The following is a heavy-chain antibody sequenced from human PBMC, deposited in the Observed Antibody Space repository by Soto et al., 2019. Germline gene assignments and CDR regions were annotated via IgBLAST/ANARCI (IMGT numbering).Heavy chain of an antibody. D-gene: IGHD1-26*01. J-gene: IGHJ4*02. V-gene: IGHV3-53*01. CDR1: GFSVSSNY. CDR3: ARLEVGWELRVGPLDF. CDR2: IYSVGST. Sequence: LRLSCAASGFSVSSNYMSWVRQAPGKGLEWVSLIYSVGSTYYADSVKGRFTISRDNSKNTLYLQMNSLRAEDTAVYYCARLEVGWELRVGPLDFWGQGTLVTVSS.